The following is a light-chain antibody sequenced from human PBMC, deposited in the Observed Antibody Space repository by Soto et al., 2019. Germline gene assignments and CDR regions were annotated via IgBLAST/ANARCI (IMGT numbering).Light chain of an antibody. CDR1: QGISSA. J-gene: IGKJ4*01. CDR3: QQFNSYPLT. V-gene: IGKV1-13*02. CDR2: DAS. Sequence: AIQLTQSPSSLSASVGDRVTITCRASQGISSALAWYQQKPGKAPKLLIYDASSLESGVPSRFSGSGSGTDFTLTICSLQSEDFATSYCQQFNSYPLTFGGRNKVENK.